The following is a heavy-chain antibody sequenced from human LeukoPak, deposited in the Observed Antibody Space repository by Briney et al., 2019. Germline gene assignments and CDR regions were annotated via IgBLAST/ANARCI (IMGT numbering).Heavy chain of an antibody. CDR2: FDPEDGET. CDR1: GYTLTELS. CDR3: ATDGTGKYYFDY. J-gene: IGHJ4*02. V-gene: IGHV1-24*01. Sequence: GASVKVSCKVSGYTLTELSMHWVRQAPGKGLEWMGGFDPEDGETIYAQKFQGRVTMTEDTSTDTAYMELSSLRSEDTAVYYCATDGTGKYYFDYWGQGTLVTVSS. D-gene: IGHD1-1*01.